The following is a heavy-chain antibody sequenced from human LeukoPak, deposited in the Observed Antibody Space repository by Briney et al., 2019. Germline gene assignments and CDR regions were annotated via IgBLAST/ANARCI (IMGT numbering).Heavy chain of an antibody. J-gene: IGHJ4*02. Sequence: GGSLRLSCAASGFTFSSYAMSWVRQAPGKGLKWVSAISGSGGSTYYADSVKGRFTISRDNSKYTLYLQMNSLRAEDTAVYYCVRYSSGWYSYATDYWGQGTLVTVSS. CDR2: ISGSGGST. CDR1: GFTFSSYA. D-gene: IGHD6-19*01. V-gene: IGHV3-23*01. CDR3: VRYSSGWYSYATDY.